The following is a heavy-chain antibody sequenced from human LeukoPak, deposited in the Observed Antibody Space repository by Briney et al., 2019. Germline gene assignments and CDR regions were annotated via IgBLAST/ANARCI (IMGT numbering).Heavy chain of an antibody. CDR3: ARDTLVRGVKGAFDI. CDR1: GGSISSGGYY. Sequence: SETLSLTCTVSGGSISSGGYYWSWIRQHPGKGLEWIGYIYYSGSTYYNPSLKSRVTISVDTSKNQFSLKLSSVTAADTAVYYCARDTLVRGVKGAFDIWGQGTMVTVSS. V-gene: IGHV4-31*03. D-gene: IGHD3-10*01. CDR2: IYYSGST. J-gene: IGHJ3*02.